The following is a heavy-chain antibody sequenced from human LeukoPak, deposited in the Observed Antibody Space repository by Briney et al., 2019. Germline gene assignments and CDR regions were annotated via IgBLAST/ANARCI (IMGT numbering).Heavy chain of an antibody. D-gene: IGHD6-6*01. Sequence: SETLSLTCAVYGGSFSGYYWSWIRQPPGKGLEWIGEINHSGSTNYNPSLKCRVTISVDTSKNQFSLKLSSVTAADTAVYYCARERYSSSSGVDYWGQGTLVTVSS. CDR2: INHSGST. CDR1: GGSFSGYY. CDR3: ARERYSSSSGVDY. J-gene: IGHJ4*02. V-gene: IGHV4-34*01.